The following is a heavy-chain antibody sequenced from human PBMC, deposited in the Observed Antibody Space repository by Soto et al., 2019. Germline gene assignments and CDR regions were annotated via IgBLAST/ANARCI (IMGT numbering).Heavy chain of an antibody. CDR3: ASSWAYSSGHDAFDI. CDR2: MNPNSGNT. D-gene: IGHD6-25*01. CDR1: GYTFTDYY. Sequence: ASVKVSCKASGYTFTDYYLHWVRQAPGQGLEWMGWMNPNSGNTGYAQKFQGRVTMTRNTSISTAYMELSSLRSEDTAVYYCASSWAYSSGHDAFDIWGQGTIVTVSS. J-gene: IGHJ3*02. V-gene: IGHV1-8*02.